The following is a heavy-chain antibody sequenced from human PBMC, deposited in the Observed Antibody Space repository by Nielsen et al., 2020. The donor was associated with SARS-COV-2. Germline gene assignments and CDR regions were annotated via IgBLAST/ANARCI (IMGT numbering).Heavy chain of an antibody. CDR3: ARGDLVVVPSPILGLGPFFYYFYLDV. D-gene: IGHD2-2*01. J-gene: IGHJ6*03. V-gene: IGHV4-4*02. CDR2: VSHSGSI. CDR1: GGSVSSNDW. Sequence: SETLSLTCAVSGGSVSSNDWWTWVRQSPGKGLEWFGEVSHSGSINYNPSLKSRVTLSMDQSKRQFSLRLTSVSAADTAVYFCARGDLVVVPSPILGLGPFFYYFYLDVWGKGTTVIVSS.